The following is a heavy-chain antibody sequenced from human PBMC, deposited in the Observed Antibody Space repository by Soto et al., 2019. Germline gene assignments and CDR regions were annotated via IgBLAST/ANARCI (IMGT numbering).Heavy chain of an antibody. CDR3: ARDSGGRRYYYYGMDV. J-gene: IGHJ6*02. CDR2: IYYSGST. V-gene: IGHV4-61*08. D-gene: IGHD2-15*01. CDR1: GGSISSGGYY. Sequence: SETLSLTCTVSGGSISSGGYYWSWIRQHPGKGLEWIGYIYYSGSTNYNPSLKSRVTISVDTSKNQFSLKLSSVTAADTAVYYCARDSGGRRYYYYGMDVWGQGTTVTVSS.